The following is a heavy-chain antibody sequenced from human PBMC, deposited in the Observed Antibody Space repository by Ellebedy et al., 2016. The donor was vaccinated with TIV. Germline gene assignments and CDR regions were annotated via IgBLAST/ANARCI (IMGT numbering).Heavy chain of an antibody. CDR3: ARRSSAYALDY. CDR1: GYTFSSNY. D-gene: IGHD5-12*01. Sequence: AASVKVSCKASGYTFSSNYMHWVRQDPGQGLEWMGITDPSGGSTNYAQKFQGRVTMTRDTSTSTVYMELRRLRSEDTAVYYCARRSSAYALDYWGQGTLVTVSS. V-gene: IGHV1-46*01. J-gene: IGHJ4*02. CDR2: TDPSGGST.